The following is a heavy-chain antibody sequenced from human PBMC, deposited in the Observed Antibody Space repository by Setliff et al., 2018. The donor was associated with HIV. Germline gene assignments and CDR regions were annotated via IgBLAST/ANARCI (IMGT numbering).Heavy chain of an antibody. CDR2: INYIGNT. D-gene: IGHD2-21*01. V-gene: IGHV4-34*01. CDR3: ARPIILSVIDGMDV. J-gene: IGHJ6*02. CDR1: GGSFSGYY. Sequence: NPSETLSLTCTVYGGSFSGYYWSWIRQPPGMGLEWIGEINYIGNTYYNPSLKSRVTISVDTSKNQFSLNLRSVTAADTAVYYCARPIILSVIDGMDVWGQGTKVTVSS.